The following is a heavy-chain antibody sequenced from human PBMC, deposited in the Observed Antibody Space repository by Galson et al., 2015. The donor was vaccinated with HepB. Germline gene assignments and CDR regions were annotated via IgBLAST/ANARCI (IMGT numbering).Heavy chain of an antibody. V-gene: IGHV3-15*01. CDR1: GLPFNNAW. CDR3: TTDVYYSTYWSWLDP. J-gene: IGHJ5*02. D-gene: IGHD2-8*02. Sequence: SLRLSCAASGLPFNNAWMTWVRQAPGMGLEWVGRIKSKTDGETTDYAAPVKGRFTISRDDSNNRLYLQMNSLKPEDTAVYYCTTDVYYSTYWSWLDPWGQGTLVTVSS. CDR2: IKSKTDGETT.